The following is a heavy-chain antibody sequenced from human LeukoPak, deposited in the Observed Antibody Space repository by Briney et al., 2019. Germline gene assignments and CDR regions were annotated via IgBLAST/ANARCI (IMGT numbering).Heavy chain of an antibody. D-gene: IGHD3-16*01. CDR3: ARCEGFYDYFSGNPTFYFSMDV. V-gene: IGHV3-7*01. CDR1: GFTFSTYW. Sequence: GGSLRLSCAASGFTFSTYWMCWVRQAPGKGVEWVANIKEDGSETNYVESVKGRFFISRDNAKNSQRLQMNSLRVEASAVYYCARCEGFYDYFSGNPTFYFSMDVWGKGTTVTVSS. J-gene: IGHJ6*03. CDR2: IKEDGSET.